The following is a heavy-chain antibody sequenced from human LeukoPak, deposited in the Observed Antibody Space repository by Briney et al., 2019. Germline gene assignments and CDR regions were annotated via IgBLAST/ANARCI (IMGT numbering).Heavy chain of an antibody. Sequence: GGSLRLSCAASGFTFSSYAMSWVRQAPGKGLEWVSAISGSGGSTYYADSVKGRFAISRDNSKNTLYLQMNSLRAEDTAVYYCAEDRGQWLLDYWGQGTLVTVSS. J-gene: IGHJ4*02. V-gene: IGHV3-23*01. CDR1: GFTFSSYA. CDR3: AEDRGQWLLDY. CDR2: ISGSGGST. D-gene: IGHD6-19*01.